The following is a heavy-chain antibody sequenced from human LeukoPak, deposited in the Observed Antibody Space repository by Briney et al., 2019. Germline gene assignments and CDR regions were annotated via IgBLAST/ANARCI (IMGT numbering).Heavy chain of an antibody. V-gene: IGHV4-38-2*02. CDR2: IYHSGST. CDR3: ARETPYFDY. J-gene: IGHJ4*02. D-gene: IGHD4-23*01. Sequence: SETLSLTCTVSGYSISSGYYWGWIRPPPGKGLEWIGSIYHSGSTYYNPSLKSRVTISVDTSKNQFSLKLSSVTAADTAVYYCARETPYFDYWGQGTLVTVSS. CDR1: GYSISSGYY.